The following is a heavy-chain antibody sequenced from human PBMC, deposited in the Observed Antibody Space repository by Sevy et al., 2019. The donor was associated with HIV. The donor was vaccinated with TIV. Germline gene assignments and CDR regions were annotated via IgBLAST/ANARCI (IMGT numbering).Heavy chain of an antibody. J-gene: IGHJ2*01. CDR1: GGSISSSSHF. D-gene: IGHD6-19*01. CDR2: LYSTGST. Sequence: SETLSLTCTVSGGSISSSSHFWGWIRQPPGKGLEWIGSLYSTGSTSYNPSLSSRVTVSVDTAKNQFTLRLISVIATDTAVYYCASPGGSAWTEGTGGDFDLWGRGTLVTVSS. V-gene: IGHV4-39*01. CDR3: ASPGGSAWTEGTGGDFDL.